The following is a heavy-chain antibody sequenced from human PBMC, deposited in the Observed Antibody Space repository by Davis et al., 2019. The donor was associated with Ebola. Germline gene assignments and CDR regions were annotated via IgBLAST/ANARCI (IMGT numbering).Heavy chain of an antibody. V-gene: IGHV3-11*01. CDR2: ISSSGSTI. D-gene: IGHD2-15*01. CDR1: GFTFSDYY. CDR3: ARGLYCSGGSCYSGLDY. Sequence: GESLKISCAASGFTFSDYYMRWIRQAPGKGLEWVSYISSSGSTIYYADSVKGRFTISRDNAKNSLYLQMNSLRAEDTAVYYCARGLYCSGGSCYSGLDYWGQGTLVTVSS. J-gene: IGHJ4*02.